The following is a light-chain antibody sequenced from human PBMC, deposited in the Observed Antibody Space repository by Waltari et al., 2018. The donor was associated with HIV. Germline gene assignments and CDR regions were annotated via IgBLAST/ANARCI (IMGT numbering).Light chain of an antibody. CDR3: ATWDDSLSGVV. Sequence: QSVLTQPPSASATPGQRVTISCSGSSSNIGNYYVYWYQQPPGATPKVLIFRNNRRPSGVPDRFSGSKSGTSASLAIRGLRSEDEADYYCATWDDSLSGVVFGGGTKLTVL. CDR1: SSNIGNYY. V-gene: IGLV1-47*01. J-gene: IGLJ2*01. CDR2: RNN.